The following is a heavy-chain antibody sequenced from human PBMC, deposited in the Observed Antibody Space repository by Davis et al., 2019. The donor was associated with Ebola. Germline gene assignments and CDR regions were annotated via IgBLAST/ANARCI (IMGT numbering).Heavy chain of an antibody. D-gene: IGHD3-10*01. J-gene: IGHJ6*02. Sequence: PGGSLRLSCAASGFTFSSYSMNWVRQAPGKGLEWVSYISSSSSTIYYADSVKGRFTISRHNSKNTLYLQMNSLRAEDTAVYYCARHTKWFGELLNSMDVWGQGTTVTVSS. CDR1: GFTFSSYS. CDR3: ARHTKWFGELLNSMDV. CDR2: ISSSSSTI. V-gene: IGHV3-48*01.